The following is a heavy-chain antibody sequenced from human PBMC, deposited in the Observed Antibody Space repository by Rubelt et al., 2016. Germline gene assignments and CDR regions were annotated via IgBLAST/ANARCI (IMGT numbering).Heavy chain of an antibody. CDR2: IKQDGSEK. D-gene: IGHD2-2*01. Sequence: EVQVVESGGGLVQPGGSLRLSCAASGFTFGSYWMSWVRQVPGKGLEWVANIKQDGSEKYYVGSVKGRFTISRDNAKNSLYLQMNSLRVEDTAVYYCARDGRPMDYWGQGTLVTVSS. J-gene: IGHJ4*02. CDR3: ARDGRPMDY. V-gene: IGHV3-7*03. CDR1: GFTFGSYW.